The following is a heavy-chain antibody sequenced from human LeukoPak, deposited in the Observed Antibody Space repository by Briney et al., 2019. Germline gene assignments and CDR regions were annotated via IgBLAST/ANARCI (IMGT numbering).Heavy chain of an antibody. CDR1: GYTFTSYG. V-gene: IGHV1-18*01. CDR2: ISAYNGNT. D-gene: IGHD3-9*01. CDR3: AREAPPFYDILTGYSAPSFDY. Sequence: ASVKVSCKASGYTFTSYGISWVRQAPGQGLEWMGWISAYNGNTNYALKLQGRVTMTTGTSTSTAYMELRSLRSDDTAVYYCAREAPPFYDILTGYSAPSFDYWGQGTLVTVSS. J-gene: IGHJ4*02.